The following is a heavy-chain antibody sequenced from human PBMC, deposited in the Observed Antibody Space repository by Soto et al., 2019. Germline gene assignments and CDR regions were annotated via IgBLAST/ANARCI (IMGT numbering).Heavy chain of an antibody. CDR1: GFTFSSYS. J-gene: IGHJ4*02. V-gene: IGHV3-48*01. CDR3: ARDLGSSRFCY. CDR2: ISSSSGTI. Sequence: GGSLRLSCAASGFTFSSYSMNWVRQAPGKGLERVTYISSSSGTIYYADSVKGRFTISRDNAKNSLYLQMNSLRAEDTAVYYCARDLGSSRFCYWGQGTLVTVSS. D-gene: IGHD6-13*01.